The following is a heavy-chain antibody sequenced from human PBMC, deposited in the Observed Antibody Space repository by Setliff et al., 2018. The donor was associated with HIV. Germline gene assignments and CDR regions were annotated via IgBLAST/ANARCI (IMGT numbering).Heavy chain of an antibody. CDR3: AIESAGRVFDI. CDR2: IDHGGST. J-gene: IGHJ3*02. Sequence: SETLSLTCAVYGGSFSGYYWSWIRQLPGKGLEWIGEIDHGGSTSYNPSLKSRVTISVDTSKNQFSLKLSSVTAADTAVYYCAIESAGRVFDIWGQGTMVTVSS. V-gene: IGHV4-34*01. CDR1: GGSFSGYY.